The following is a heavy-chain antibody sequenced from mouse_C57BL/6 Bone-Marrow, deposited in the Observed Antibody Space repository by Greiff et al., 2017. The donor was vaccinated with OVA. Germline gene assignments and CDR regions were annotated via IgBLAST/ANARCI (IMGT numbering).Heavy chain of an antibody. V-gene: IGHV14-2*01. CDR3: ARGYGGYFDV. CDR1: GFNIKDYY. J-gene: IGHJ1*03. D-gene: IGHD3-1*01. Sequence: VQLKQSGAELVKPGASVKLSCTASGFNIKDYYMHWVKQRTEQGLEWIGRIDPEDGETKYAPKFQGKATITADTSSNTAYLQISSLTSEDTAVYYCARGYGGYFDVWGTGTTVTVSS. CDR2: IDPEDGET.